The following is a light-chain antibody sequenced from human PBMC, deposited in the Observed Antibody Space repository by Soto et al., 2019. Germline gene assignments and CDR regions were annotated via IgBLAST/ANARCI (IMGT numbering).Light chain of an antibody. J-gene: IGKJ3*01. CDR2: AAS. Sequence: DIQMTQSPSSLSASVGDRVTITCRASQGISNYLAWYQQKPGKVPKLLIYAASTLQSGVPSRFSGSGSGTDFTLTISSLQPEDVATYYCLKYNSALIFTFGPGTKVDIK. CDR3: LKYNSALIFT. V-gene: IGKV1-27*01. CDR1: QGISNY.